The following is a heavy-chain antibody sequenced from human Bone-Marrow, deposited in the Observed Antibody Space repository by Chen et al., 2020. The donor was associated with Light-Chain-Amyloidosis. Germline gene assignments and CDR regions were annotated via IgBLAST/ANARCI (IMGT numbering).Heavy chain of an antibody. CDR3: ARVDYYDNSGYYERMDD. J-gene: IGHJ4*02. Sequence: QLVESGGGLVKRGGSLRRYCSASEFTYGKQNLNWVRQAPGKGLEWVSSITTTSKYIYYRASVKGRFTIYRDNARNSVYLQMNGLRVEDTAVYYCARVDYYDNSGYYERMDDWGQGTRVTVSS. V-gene: IGHV3-21*01. CDR1: EFTYGKQN. D-gene: IGHD3-22*01. CDR2: ITTTSKYI.